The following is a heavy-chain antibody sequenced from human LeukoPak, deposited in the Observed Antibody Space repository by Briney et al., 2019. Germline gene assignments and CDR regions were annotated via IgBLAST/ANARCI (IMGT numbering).Heavy chain of an antibody. J-gene: IGHJ4*02. CDR2: IYTNGST. V-gene: IGHV4-4*07. D-gene: IGHD3-16*02. CDR1: SGSISSYY. CDR3: ARAFADYVWGSYRYTIFDY. Sequence: SETLSLTCTVSSGSISSYYWSWIRQPAGKGLEWIGRIYTNGSTNYNPSLKSRVTMSVDTSKNQFSLKLSSVTAADTAVYYCARAFADYVWGSYRYTIFDYWGQGTLVTVSS.